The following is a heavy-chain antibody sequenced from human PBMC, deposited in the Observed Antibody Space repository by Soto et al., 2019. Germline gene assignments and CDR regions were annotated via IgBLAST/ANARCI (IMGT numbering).Heavy chain of an antibody. CDR3: ARDPREHYEVGSGYNSNNWFDP. J-gene: IGHJ5*02. CDR2: INSDGSST. CDR1: GFTFSSYW. Sequence: PGGSLRLSCAASGFTFSSYWMHWVRQAPGKGLVWVSRINSDGSSTSYADSVKGRFTISRDNAKNTLYLQMNSLRAEDTAVYYCARDPREHYEVGSGYNSNNWFDPWGQGTLVTVSS. V-gene: IGHV3-74*01. D-gene: IGHD3-3*01.